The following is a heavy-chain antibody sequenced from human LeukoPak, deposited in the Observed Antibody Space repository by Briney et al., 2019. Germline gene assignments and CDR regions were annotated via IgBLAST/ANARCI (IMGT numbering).Heavy chain of an antibody. D-gene: IGHD2-8*01. CDR1: GFTLSSYS. Sequence: PGGSLRLSRAGSGFTLSSYSMNWVRQAPGKGLEWLSYISVSSGTTYYADSVKGRFTICRDNAKNSLYLQMNSLRPEDTAVYYCAPGYCTTSSCIHFFLDWGQGTMVTVSS. V-gene: IGHV3-48*04. CDR3: APGYCTTSSCIHFFLD. CDR2: ISVSSGTT. J-gene: IGHJ4*02.